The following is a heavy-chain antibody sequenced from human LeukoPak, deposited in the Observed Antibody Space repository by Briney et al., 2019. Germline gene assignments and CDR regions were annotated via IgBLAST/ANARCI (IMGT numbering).Heavy chain of an antibody. CDR3: ARVGSGSSYNGAFDI. J-gene: IGHJ3*02. D-gene: IGHD3-10*01. CDR1: GYTFTGYY. CDR2: INPNSGGT. Sequence: ASVKVSCKASGYTFTGYYIHWVRRAPGQGLELMGWINPNSGGTNYAQNFRGRVTMSRDTSIYTAYMELNRLPSDDTAMYYCARVGSGSSYNGAFDIWGQGTVVTVSS. V-gene: IGHV1-2*02.